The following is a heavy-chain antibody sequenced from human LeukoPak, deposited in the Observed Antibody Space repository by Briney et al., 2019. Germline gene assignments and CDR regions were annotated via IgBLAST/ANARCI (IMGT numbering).Heavy chain of an antibody. D-gene: IGHD3-3*01. CDR1: GFTFSSYG. V-gene: IGHV3-33*01. Sequence: GRSLRLSCAASGFTFSSYGLHWVRQAPGKGLEWVAVIWYDGSNKYYADSVKGRFTISRDNSKNTLYLQMNSLRAEDTAVYYCARGYYDFWSGPSGYFDYWGQGTLVTVSS. CDR3: ARGYYDFWSGPSGYFDY. CDR2: IWYDGSNK. J-gene: IGHJ4*02.